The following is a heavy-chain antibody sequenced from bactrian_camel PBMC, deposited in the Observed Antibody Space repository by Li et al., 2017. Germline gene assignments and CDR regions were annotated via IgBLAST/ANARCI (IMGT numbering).Heavy chain of an antibody. D-gene: IGHD3*01. Sequence: VQLVESGGGLVQPGGSLKLSCITSGFTFSAFDMSWVRQAPGKGLEWVSAINGDGDDALYADSVKGRFTISRDNAKNTLTLQMNSLETEDTAVYYCATLDGEETGSWVPSYNYWGQGTQVTVS. V-gene: IGHV3S40*01. CDR2: INGDGDDA. J-gene: IGHJ4*01. CDR3: ATLDGEETGSWVPSYNY. CDR1: GFTFSAFD.